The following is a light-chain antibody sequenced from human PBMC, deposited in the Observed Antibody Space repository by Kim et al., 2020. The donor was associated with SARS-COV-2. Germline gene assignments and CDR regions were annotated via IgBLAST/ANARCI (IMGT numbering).Light chain of an antibody. CDR2: DDS. J-gene: IGLJ1*01. V-gene: IGLV3-21*03. CDR3: QVWDSSSDLYV. Sequence: APGKTDRITCGGNNIGSKSVHWYQQKPGQAPVLVVYDDSDRPSGSPERFSGSNSGNTATLTISRVEAGDEADYYCQVWDSSSDLYVFGTGTKVTVL. CDR1: NIGSKS.